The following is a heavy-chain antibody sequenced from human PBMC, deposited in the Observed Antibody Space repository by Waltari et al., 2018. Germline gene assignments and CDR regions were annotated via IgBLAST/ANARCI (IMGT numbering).Heavy chain of an antibody. CDR1: GGSISSSSYY. V-gene: IGHV4-39*07. D-gene: IGHD3-22*01. CDR2: IYYSGST. Sequence: QLQLQESGPGLVKPSETLSLTCTVSGGSISSSSYYWGWIRQPPGKGLEWIGSIYYSGSTYYNPSLKSRVTISVDTSKNQFSLKLSSVTAADTAVYYCARDARYYDSSGYYYVGGVDVWGQGTTVTVSS. J-gene: IGHJ6*02. CDR3: ARDARYYDSSGYYYVGGVDV.